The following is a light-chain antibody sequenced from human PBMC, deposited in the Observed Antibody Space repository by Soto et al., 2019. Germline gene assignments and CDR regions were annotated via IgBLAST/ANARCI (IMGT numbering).Light chain of an antibody. J-gene: IGLJ2*01. CDR2: DVS. CDR3: SSYTSSNTVV. V-gene: IGLV2-14*01. Sequence: QSALTQPASVSGSPGQSITIPCTGTSSDIGAYNYVSWYQQDPGKAPKLLIFDVSNRPSGVSNRFSGSKSGNTASLTISGLQTDDETDYFCSSYTSSNTVVFGGGTKLTVL. CDR1: SSDIGAYNY.